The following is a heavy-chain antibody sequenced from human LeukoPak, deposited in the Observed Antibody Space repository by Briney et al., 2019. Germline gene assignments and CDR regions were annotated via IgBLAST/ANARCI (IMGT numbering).Heavy chain of an antibody. V-gene: IGHV3-15*01. CDR3: IMTYH. CDR1: GFTFSNAW. Sequence: PGGSLRLSCVASGFTFSNAWMSWVRQAPGKGLEWVGRFKSKTDGGTTDYAAPLKGRFTISGDDSKTTLYLQMNSLKTEDTAVYYCIMTYHWGQGTLVTVSS. J-gene: IGHJ1*01. CDR2: FKSKTDGGTT.